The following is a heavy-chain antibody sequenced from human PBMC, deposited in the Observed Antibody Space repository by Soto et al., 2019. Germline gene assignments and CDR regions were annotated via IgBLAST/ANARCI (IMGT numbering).Heavy chain of an antibody. D-gene: IGHD6-13*01. Sequence: KASETLSLTCAVSGGSISSSNWWSWVRQPPGKGLEWIGEIFQSGTTNFNPSLKSRVTISVDKSKNQFSLNLSSVTAADTAMNYCACRIGAAGHNWFDPWGQGTLVTVSS. CDR2: IFQSGTT. J-gene: IGHJ5*02. CDR3: ACRIGAAGHNWFDP. V-gene: IGHV4-4*02. CDR1: GGSISSSNW.